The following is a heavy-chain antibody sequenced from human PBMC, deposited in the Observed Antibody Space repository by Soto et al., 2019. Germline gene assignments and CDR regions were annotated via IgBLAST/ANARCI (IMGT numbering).Heavy chain of an antibody. CDR1: GYTFTSYA. Sequence: GASVKVSCKASGYTFTSYAISRVRQAPGQGLEWMGWISAYNGNTNYAQKLQGRVTMTTDTSTSTAYMELRSLRAEDTAVYYCATPPPQWLDLYYYGMDVWGQGTTVTVS. D-gene: IGHD6-19*01. CDR2: ISAYNGNT. CDR3: ATPPPQWLDLYYYGMDV. V-gene: IGHV1-18*01. J-gene: IGHJ6*02.